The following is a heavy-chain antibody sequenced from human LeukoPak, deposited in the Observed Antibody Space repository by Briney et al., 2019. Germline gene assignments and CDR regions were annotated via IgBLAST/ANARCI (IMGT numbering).Heavy chain of an antibody. V-gene: IGHV3-30-3*01. CDR3: ARAHVDIVAPRPVMDV. CDR1: GFTFSSYA. CDR2: ISYDGSNK. J-gene: IGHJ6*02. Sequence: PGRSLRLSCAASGFTFSSYAMHWVRQAPGKGLEWVAVISYDGSNKYYADSVKGRFTISRDNSKNTLYLQMNSLRAEDTAVYYCARAHVDIVAPRPVMDVWGQGTTVTVSS. D-gene: IGHD5-12*01.